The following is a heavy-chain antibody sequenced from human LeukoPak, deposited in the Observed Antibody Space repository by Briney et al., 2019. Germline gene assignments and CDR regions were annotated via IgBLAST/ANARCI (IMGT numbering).Heavy chain of an antibody. CDR2: IYYSGST. J-gene: IGHJ3*02. CDR1: GGSISSGDYY. Sequence: SETLSLTCTVSGGSISSGDYYWSWIRQPPGKGLEWIGYIYYSGSTYYNPSLKSRVTISVDTSKNQFSLKLSSVTAADTAVYSCAKQWLRNAFDIWGQGTMVTVSS. V-gene: IGHV4-30-4*08. CDR3: AKQWLRNAFDI. D-gene: IGHD3-22*01.